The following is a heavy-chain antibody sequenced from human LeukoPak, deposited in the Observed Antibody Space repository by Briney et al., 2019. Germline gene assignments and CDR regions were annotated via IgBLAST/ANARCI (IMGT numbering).Heavy chain of an antibody. CDR2: IYHSGST. D-gene: IGHD2-21*01. CDR3: ARQGDSLADAFDI. Sequence: PSETLSLTCAVSGYSISGGYYWGWIRQPPGKGLEWIGSIYHSGSTYYNPPLKSRVTISVDTSKNQFSLKLSSVTAADTAVYYCARQGDSLADAFDIWGQGTMVTVSS. V-gene: IGHV4-38-2*01. J-gene: IGHJ3*02. CDR1: GYSISGGYY.